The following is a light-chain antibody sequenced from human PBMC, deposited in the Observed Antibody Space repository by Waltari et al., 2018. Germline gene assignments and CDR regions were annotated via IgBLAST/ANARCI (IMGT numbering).Light chain of an antibody. V-gene: IGLV2-14*03. CDR1: SSDIGGYNY. J-gene: IGLJ2*01. Sequence: QSALTQPAAVSGSPGQSITISCTGTSSDIGGYNYVSWYQQHPGKAHKLMIYAVTNRPAGVSNRFSGSKSGNTAPLTISGLQSEDEAAYYCGSYRSSALEAIFGGGTKLTVL. CDR2: AVT. CDR3: GSYRSSALEAI.